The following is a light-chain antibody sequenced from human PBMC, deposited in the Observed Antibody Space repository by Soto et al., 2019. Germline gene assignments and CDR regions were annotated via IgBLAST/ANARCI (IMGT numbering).Light chain of an antibody. V-gene: IGLV1-51*01. Sequence: QSVLTQPSSVSAAPGQRVTISCAGSRPNIGNNYVSWYQQLPGTAPKLLIYDNNKRPSGIPDRFSGSKSGTSATLGISGLQTGDEADYYCGTWDSSLSAGVFGGGTKLTVL. J-gene: IGLJ2*01. CDR1: RPNIGNNY. CDR2: DNN. CDR3: GTWDSSLSAGV.